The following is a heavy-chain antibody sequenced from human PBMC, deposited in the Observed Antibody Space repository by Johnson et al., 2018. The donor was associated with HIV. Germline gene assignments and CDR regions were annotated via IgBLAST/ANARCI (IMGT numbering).Heavy chain of an antibody. CDR1: GFIFRHYW. V-gene: IGHV3-74*03. CDR3: ARKQWLEIPSDALDV. D-gene: IGHD6-19*01. Sequence: VQLVESGGGLVKPGGSLRLSCAASGFIFRHYWMYWVRQAPGKGLVWVARIYSDGSDTAYADSVTGRFTISRDKAKKTLYLQMNSLRADDTALYYCARKQWLEIPSDALDVWGQGTMVTVSS. CDR2: IYSDGSDT. J-gene: IGHJ3*01.